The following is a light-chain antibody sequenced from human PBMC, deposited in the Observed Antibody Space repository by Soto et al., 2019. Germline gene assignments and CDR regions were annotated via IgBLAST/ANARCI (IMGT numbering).Light chain of an antibody. CDR1: QSVDIY. V-gene: IGKV3-11*01. CDR2: DAS. J-gene: IGKJ4*01. Sequence: EVVVTQSTVTLALSPGERATLSCRTSQSVDIYVAWYQQTPGQAPRLLIYDASNRATGIPARFSGSGSGTDFTLTISCLAPEEFAVYYCQQRKYWPPLTFGGGTKVEIK. CDR3: QQRKYWPPLT.